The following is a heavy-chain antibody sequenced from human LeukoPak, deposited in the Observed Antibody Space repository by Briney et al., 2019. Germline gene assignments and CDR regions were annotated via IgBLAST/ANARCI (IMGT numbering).Heavy chain of an antibody. CDR1: GGTFSSYA. Sequence: ASVKVSCKASGGTFSSYAISWVRQAPGQGLEWMGWISAYNGNTNYAQKLQGRVTMTTDTSTSTAYMELRSLRSDDTAVYYCARERGITMVRGVVDYWGQGTLVTVSS. CDR3: ARERGITMVRGVVDY. D-gene: IGHD3-10*01. CDR2: ISAYNGNT. V-gene: IGHV1-18*01. J-gene: IGHJ4*02.